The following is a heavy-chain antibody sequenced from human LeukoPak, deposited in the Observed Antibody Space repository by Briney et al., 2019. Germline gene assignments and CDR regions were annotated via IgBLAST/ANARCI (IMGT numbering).Heavy chain of an antibody. CDR1: AYNFTDYY. CDR2: INPKSGGT. V-gene: IGHV1-2*02. D-gene: IGHD1-26*01. J-gene: IGHJ4*02. Sequence: GASVNVSCNASAYNFTDYYIHWVRQAPGQGLEWKGWINPKSGGTNYAQKFRGRVTMTRDTSISTAYMELSGLRSDDTAVYYCARDSGLGPTWHPFDHWGQGTPVTVSS. CDR3: ARDSGLGPTWHPFDH.